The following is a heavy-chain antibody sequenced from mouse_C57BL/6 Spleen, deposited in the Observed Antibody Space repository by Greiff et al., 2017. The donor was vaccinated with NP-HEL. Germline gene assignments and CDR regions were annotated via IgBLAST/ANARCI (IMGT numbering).Heavy chain of an antibody. Sequence: VQLKESGPGLVKPSQSLSLTCSVTGYSITSGYYWNWIRQFPGNKLEWMGYISYDGSNNYNPSLKNRISITRDTSKNQFFLKLNSVTTEDTATYYCARGTYYSNWAWFAYWGQGTLVTVSA. D-gene: IGHD2-5*01. V-gene: IGHV3-6*01. CDR1: GYSITSGYY. J-gene: IGHJ3*01. CDR2: ISYDGSN. CDR3: ARGTYYSNWAWFAY.